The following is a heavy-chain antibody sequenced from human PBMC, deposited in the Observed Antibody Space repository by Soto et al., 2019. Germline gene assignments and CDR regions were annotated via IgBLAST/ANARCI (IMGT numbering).Heavy chain of an antibody. V-gene: IGHV1-18*01. Sequence: ASVKVSCKASGYTFTSYGISWVRQAPGQGLEWMGWISAYNGNTNYAQKLQGRVTMTTDTSTSTAYMELRSLRSDDTAVYYCARGSRYCSSTSCYTFDSWGQGTLVTVSS. CDR2: ISAYNGNT. J-gene: IGHJ4*02. CDR1: GYTFTSYG. CDR3: ARGSRYCSSTSCYTFDS. D-gene: IGHD2-2*02.